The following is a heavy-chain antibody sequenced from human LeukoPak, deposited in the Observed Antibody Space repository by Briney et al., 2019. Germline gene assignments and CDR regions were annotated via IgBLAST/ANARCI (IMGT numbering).Heavy chain of an antibody. J-gene: IGHJ5*02. Sequence: GGSLRLSCAASGFTLSNYWMHWVRQAPGKGLVWVSRINSDGINTSYADSVKGRFTISRDNAKNTLNLQMNSLRAEDTAVYYCARDLGQYYDTSDNWFDPWGQGTLVTVSS. V-gene: IGHV3-74*01. CDR2: INSDGINT. CDR3: ARDLGQYYDTSDNWFDP. CDR1: GFTLSNYW. D-gene: IGHD3-22*01.